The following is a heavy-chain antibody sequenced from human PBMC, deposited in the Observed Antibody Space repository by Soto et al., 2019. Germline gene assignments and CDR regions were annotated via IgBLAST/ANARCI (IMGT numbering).Heavy chain of an antibody. J-gene: IGHJ5*02. D-gene: IGHD1-7*01. V-gene: IGHV3-9*01. CDR1: GFTFDDYA. CDR2: ISWNSGSI. CDR3: ARRGNYGWFDP. Sequence: EVQLVESGGGLVQPGRSLRLSCAASGFTFDDYAMHWVRQAPGKGLEWVSGISWNSGSIGYADSVKGRFTISRDNAKNSLYLQMNSLRAEDTALYYCARRGNYGWFDPWGQGTLVTVSS.